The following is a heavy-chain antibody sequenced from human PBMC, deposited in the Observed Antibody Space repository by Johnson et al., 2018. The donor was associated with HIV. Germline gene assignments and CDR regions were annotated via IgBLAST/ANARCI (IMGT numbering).Heavy chain of an antibody. CDR1: AFTFSSYA. CDR3: ARGVDGAFDI. J-gene: IGHJ3*02. D-gene: IGHD3-10*01. CDR2: ISYDGSNK. Sequence: VESGGGVVQPGRSLRLSCAASAFTFSSYAMHWVRQAPGKGLEWVAVISYDGSNKYYADSVKGRFTISRDNSKNTLYLQMNSLRAEDTAVYYCARGVDGAFDIWGQGTMVTVSS. V-gene: IGHV3-30-3*01.